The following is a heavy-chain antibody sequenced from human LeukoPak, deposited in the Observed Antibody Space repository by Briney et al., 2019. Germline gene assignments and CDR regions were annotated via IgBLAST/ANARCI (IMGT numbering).Heavy chain of an antibody. J-gene: IGHJ6*03. Sequence: GGSLRLSCAASGFTFSSYSMNWVRQAPGKGLEWVSSISSSSSYIYYADSVKGRFTISRDNAKNSLYLQMNSLRAEDTAVYYCARDQPGGYYYSYYYYYMDVWGKGTTVTVSS. V-gene: IGHV3-21*01. D-gene: IGHD3-22*01. CDR2: ISSSSSYI. CDR1: GFTFSSYS. CDR3: ARDQPGGYYYSYYYYYMDV.